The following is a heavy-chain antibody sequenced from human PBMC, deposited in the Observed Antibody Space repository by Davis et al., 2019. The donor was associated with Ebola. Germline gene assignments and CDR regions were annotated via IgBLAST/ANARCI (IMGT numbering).Heavy chain of an antibody. CDR3: ARGSRFLEFLYGDFDY. D-gene: IGHD3-3*01. V-gene: IGHV1-18*01. Sequence: ASVKVSCKASGYTFTRYGISWLRQAPGQGLEWMGWISGYNGDTNHAQKFQGRVTMTTDTSTSTAYMELRSLRSDDTAVYYCARGSRFLEFLYGDFDYWGQGTLVTVSS. CDR2: ISGYNGDT. J-gene: IGHJ4*02. CDR1: GYTFTRYG.